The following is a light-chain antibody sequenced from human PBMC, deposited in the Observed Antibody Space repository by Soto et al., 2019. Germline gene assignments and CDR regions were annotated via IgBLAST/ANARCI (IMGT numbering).Light chain of an antibody. CDR1: QGIIDY. CDR3: QKYTTAPQP. V-gene: IGKV1-27*01. J-gene: IGKJ1*01. CDR2: AAS. Sequence: DIQMTQSPSSLSASVGDRVTITCRASQGIIDYVAWFQQKPGQAPKLLIYAASTLQSGVPSRFSGSGSGTDFTLTISSLQPEDVATYYCQKYTTAPQPFGQGTNVEIK.